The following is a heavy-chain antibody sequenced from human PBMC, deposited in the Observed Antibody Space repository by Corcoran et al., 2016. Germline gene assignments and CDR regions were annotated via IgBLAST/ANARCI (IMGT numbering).Heavy chain of an antibody. J-gene: IGHJ3*02. CDR2: FKSKTDGGTT. D-gene: IGHD4-17*01. V-gene: IGHV3-15*07. CDR1: GFTFSNAW. CDR3: TTEARTTVSDDFDI. Sequence: EVQLVESGGGLVKPGGSLRLSCAASGFTFSNAWMNWVRQAPGKGLEWVGRFKSKTDGGTTDYAAPVKGRFTISRDDSKNTLYLQMNGLKTEDTAVYYCTTEARTTVSDDFDIWGQGTMVTVS.